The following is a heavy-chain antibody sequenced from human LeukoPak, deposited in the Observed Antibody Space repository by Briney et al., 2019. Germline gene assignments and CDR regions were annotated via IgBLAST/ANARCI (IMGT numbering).Heavy chain of an antibody. Sequence: GRSLRLSCAASGFTVSTNYMNWVRQAPGKGLEWVSVIYSAGSTYYADSVKGRFTISRDNSKNTLYLQMNSLRAEDTAVYYCARDTVTTFRFRDYYYYGMDVWGQGTTVTVSS. J-gene: IGHJ6*02. D-gene: IGHD4-17*01. CDR2: IYSAGST. CDR1: GFTVSTNY. V-gene: IGHV3-53*01. CDR3: ARDTVTTFRFRDYYYYGMDV.